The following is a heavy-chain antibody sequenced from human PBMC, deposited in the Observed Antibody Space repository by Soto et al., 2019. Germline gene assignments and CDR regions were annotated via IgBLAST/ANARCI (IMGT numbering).Heavy chain of an antibody. CDR1: GDTSSNYG. V-gene: IGHV1-69*06. D-gene: IGHD1-26*01. CDR3: ARDPDEVVGTDYHYYGMDV. CDR2: ILPVFGTT. Sequence: SVKVSCKASGDTSSNYGVSWVRQAPVQWLEWMGGILPVFGTTTYARNFQGRITITADKSTSTVYMELTSLRSDDTATYYCARDPDEVVGTDYHYYGMDVWDQGATVTVSS. J-gene: IGHJ6*02.